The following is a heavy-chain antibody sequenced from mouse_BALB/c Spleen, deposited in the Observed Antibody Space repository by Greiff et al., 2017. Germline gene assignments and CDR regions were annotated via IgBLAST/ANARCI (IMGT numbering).Heavy chain of an antibody. Sequence: LQQPGSELVRPGASVKLSCKASGYTFTSYWMHWVKQRPGQGLEWIGNIYPGSGSTNYDEKFKSKATLTVDTSSSTAYMQLSSLTSEDSAVYYCTHWGKWYFDVWGAGTTVTVSS. J-gene: IGHJ1*01. CDR3: THWGKWYFDV. CDR1: GYTFTSYW. V-gene: IGHV1S22*01. D-gene: IGHD2-1*01. CDR2: IYPGSGST.